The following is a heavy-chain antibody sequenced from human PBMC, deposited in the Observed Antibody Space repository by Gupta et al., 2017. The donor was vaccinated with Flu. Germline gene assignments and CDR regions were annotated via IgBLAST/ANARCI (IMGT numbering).Heavy chain of an antibody. CDR2: IYYSGST. V-gene: IGHV4-39*01. Sequence: QLQLQESGPGLVKPSETLSLTCTVSGGSISRRSYYWGWIRQPPGKGLEWIGSIYYSGSTYYNPSLKSRVTISVDTSKNQFSLKLSSVTAADTAVYYCARNSGYGGKTLGGWGQGTLVTVSS. CDR3: ARNSGYGGKTLGG. J-gene: IGHJ4*02. D-gene: IGHD4-23*01. CDR1: GGSISRRSYY.